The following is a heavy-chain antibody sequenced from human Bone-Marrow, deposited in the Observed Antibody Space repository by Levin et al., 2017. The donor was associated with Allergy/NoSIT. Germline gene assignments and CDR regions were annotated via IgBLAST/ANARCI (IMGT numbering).Heavy chain of an antibody. CDR3: AKGRDVDSGHGHFDY. D-gene: IGHD5-12*01. V-gene: IGHV3-30*18. J-gene: IGHJ4*02. Sequence: AGGSLRLSCAASGFIFSTYGMHWVRQAPGKGLEWVAFVSYDGSDQYYADSVKGRLTISRDNSKNTMYLQMNSLRTEDTAVYYCAKGRDVDSGHGHFDYWGQGTLVTVSS. CDR1: GFIFSTYG. CDR2: VSYDGSDQ.